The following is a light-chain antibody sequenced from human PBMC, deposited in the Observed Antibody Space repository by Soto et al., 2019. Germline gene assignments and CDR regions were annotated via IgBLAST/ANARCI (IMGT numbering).Light chain of an antibody. CDR3: AAWDDSLSGFYV. V-gene: IGLV1-47*01. J-gene: IGLJ1*01. CDR2: RNN. CDR1: SCSIGSNY. Sequence: QSVLTQPPSASGTPGQRVTISCSGSSCSIGSNYVYWYQQLPGTAPKLLIYRNNQRPSGVPDRCSGSKSGTSASLAISGLRSEDEADYYCAAWDDSLSGFYVFGTGTKLTVL.